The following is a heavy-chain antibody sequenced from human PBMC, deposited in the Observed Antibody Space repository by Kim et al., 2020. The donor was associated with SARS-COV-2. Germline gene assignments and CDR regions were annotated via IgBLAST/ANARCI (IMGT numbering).Heavy chain of an antibody. J-gene: IGHJ3*02. CDR3: ARATRSVSYFIYAFDI. CDR1: GGSISSGDYY. D-gene: IGHD1-26*01. CDR2: IYDSGST. V-gene: IGHV4-30-4*01. Sequence: SETLSLTCTVSGGSISSGDYYWSWIRQPPGKGREWIGYIYDSGSTYYNPSLKSRVTISVDTSKNQFSLKLSSVTAADTAVYYCARATRSVSYFIYAFDIWGQGTMVTVSS.